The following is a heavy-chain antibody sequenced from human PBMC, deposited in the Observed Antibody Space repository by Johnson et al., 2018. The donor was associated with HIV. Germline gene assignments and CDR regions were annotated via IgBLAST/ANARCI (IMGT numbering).Heavy chain of an antibody. D-gene: IGHD3-16*01. CDR2: IYNDGTT. Sequence: MLLVESGGGLVQPGGSLRLSCAASGFTVSGDYMSWVRQAPGKGLEWVSLIYNDGTTYYADSVKGRFTISRDSSKNTLYLQMNSLRAEDTAVYYCAREGGIRGPSPVDAFDIWGQGTMVTVSS. CDR1: GFTVSGDY. V-gene: IGHV3-66*01. CDR3: AREGGIRGPSPVDAFDI. J-gene: IGHJ3*02.